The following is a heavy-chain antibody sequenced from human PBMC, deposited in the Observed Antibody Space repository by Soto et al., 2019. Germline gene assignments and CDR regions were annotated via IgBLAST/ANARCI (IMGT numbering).Heavy chain of an antibody. J-gene: IGHJ5*02. D-gene: IGHD3-9*01. V-gene: IGHV4-34*09. Sequence: SETLSLTCGVYGGSFSGYYWSWIRQPPGKGLEWIGYIYYSGSTYYNPSLKSRVTISVDTSKNQFSLKLSSVTAADTAVYYCARGGEWYDILTGYYGPYNWFDPWGQGTLVTVSS. CDR2: IYYSGST. CDR1: GGSFSGYY. CDR3: ARGGEWYDILTGYYGPYNWFDP.